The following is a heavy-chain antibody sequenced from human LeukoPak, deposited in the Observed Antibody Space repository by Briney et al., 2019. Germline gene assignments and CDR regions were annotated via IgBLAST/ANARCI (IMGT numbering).Heavy chain of an antibody. CDR1: GFTVSSNY. J-gene: IGHJ4*02. D-gene: IGHD3-10*01. V-gene: IGHV3-53*01. CDR2: IYSGGST. CDR3: ATSDDYYGSGSFDY. Sequence: GGSLRLSCAASGFTVSSNYMSWVRQAPGKGLEWVSVIYSGGSTYYADSVKGRFTISRDNSKNTLYLQMNSLRAEDTAVYYCATSDDYYGSGSFDYWGQGTLVTVSS.